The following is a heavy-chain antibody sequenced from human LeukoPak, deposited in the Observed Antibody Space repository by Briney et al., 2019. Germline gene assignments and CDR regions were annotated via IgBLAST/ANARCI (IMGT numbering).Heavy chain of an antibody. J-gene: IGHJ5*02. Sequence: GGSLRLSCAASGFTVSRNYMSWVRQAPGKGLEWVSEIYSGGSTYYADSVKGRFTISRDNSKNMLYLQMNSLRAEDTAVYYCARVTRITMVRGTYNWFDPWGQGTLVTVSS. CDR1: GFTVSRNY. V-gene: IGHV3-53*01. CDR2: IYSGGST. D-gene: IGHD3-10*01. CDR3: ARVTRITMVRGTYNWFDP.